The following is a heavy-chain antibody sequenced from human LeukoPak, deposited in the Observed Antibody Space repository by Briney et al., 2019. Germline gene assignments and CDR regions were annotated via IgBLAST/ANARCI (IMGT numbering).Heavy chain of an antibody. CDR3: ARDSGIGLDY. CDR2: ISYDGSNK. D-gene: IGHD1-14*01. J-gene: IGHJ4*02. V-gene: IGHV3-30*04. Sequence: GGSLRLSCAASGFTFSSYAMSWVRQAPGKGLEWVAVISYDGSNKYYADSVKGRFTISRDNSKNTLYLQMNSLRAEDTAVYYCARDSGIGLDYWGQGTLVTVSS. CDR1: GFTFSSYA.